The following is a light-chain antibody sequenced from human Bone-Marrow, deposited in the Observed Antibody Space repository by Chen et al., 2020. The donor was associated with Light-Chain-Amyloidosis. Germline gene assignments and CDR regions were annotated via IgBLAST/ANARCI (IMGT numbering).Light chain of an antibody. CDR2: RDT. V-gene: IGLV3-25*03. Sequence: SYELTQPPSVSVSPGQTARITCSGDDLPTKYAYWYQQKPGQAPVLVIHRDTERPSGIPERFTGSSSGTTATWTISGVQAEDGADYHCQSADSSGTYEVIFGGGTKLTVL. CDR3: QSADSSGTYEVI. CDR1: DLPTKY. J-gene: IGLJ2*01.